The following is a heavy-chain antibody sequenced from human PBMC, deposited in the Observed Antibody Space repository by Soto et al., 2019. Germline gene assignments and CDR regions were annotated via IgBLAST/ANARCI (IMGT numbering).Heavy chain of an antibody. V-gene: IGHV4-34*01. Sequence: PSETLSLTCAVYGGSFSGYYWSWIRQPPGKGLEWIGEINHSGSTNYNPSLKSRVTISVDTSKNQFSLKLSSVTAADTAVYYCARGQIQDYYYYGMDVWGQGTTVTVS. J-gene: IGHJ6*02. CDR1: GGSFSGYY. CDR3: ARGQIQDYYYYGMDV. D-gene: IGHD5-18*01. CDR2: INHSGST.